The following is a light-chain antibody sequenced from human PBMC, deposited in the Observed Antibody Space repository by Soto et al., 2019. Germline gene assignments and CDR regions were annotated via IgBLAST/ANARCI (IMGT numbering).Light chain of an antibody. CDR3: QLRCNWPTAT. CDR2: DAS. CDR1: RSVSGC. V-gene: IGKV3-11*01. J-gene: IGKJ4*01. Sequence: EIVMTQSPATLSLAPVARATLSCRASRSVSGCVAWYQQKPGQPPRLLIYDASDRATGIPARFRGSGSGTDFTLTISRLEPEDFAASYCQLRCNWPTATFGGGTKVDIK.